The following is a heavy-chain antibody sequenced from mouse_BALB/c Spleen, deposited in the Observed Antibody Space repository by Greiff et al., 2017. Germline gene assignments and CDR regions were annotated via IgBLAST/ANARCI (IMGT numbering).Heavy chain of an antibody. CDR1: GFTFSSYA. V-gene: IGHV5-6*03. J-gene: IGHJ1*01. CDR2: ISSGGSYT. CDR3: ARGGNDYERWYFDV. Sequence: EVKVEESGGGLVKPGGSLKLSCAASGFTFSSYAMSWVRQTPEKRLEWVATISSGGSYTYYPDSVKGRFTISRDNAKNTLYLQMSSLKSEDTAMYYCARGGNDYERWYFDVWGAGTTVTVSS. D-gene: IGHD2-4*01.